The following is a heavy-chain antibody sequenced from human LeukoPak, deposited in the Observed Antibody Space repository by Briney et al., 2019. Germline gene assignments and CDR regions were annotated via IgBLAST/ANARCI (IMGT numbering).Heavy chain of an antibody. J-gene: IGHJ4*02. V-gene: IGHV1-18*01. D-gene: IGHD3-22*01. CDR2: ISAYNGNT. CDR3: AREYRYYYDSSGYYYYFDY. Sequence: ASVKVSCKASGYTFTSYGISWVREAPGQGLEWMGWISAYNGNTNYAQKLQGRVTMTTDTSTSTAYMELRSLRSDDTAVYYCAREYRYYYDSSGYYYYFDYWGQGTLVPVSS. CDR1: GYTFTSYG.